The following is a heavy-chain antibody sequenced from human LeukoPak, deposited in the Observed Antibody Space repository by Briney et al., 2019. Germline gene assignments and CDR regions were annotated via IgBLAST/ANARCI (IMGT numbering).Heavy chain of an antibody. CDR1: GFNFISYA. Sequence: GGSLRISGGASGFNFISYAIILGGPAPGQGPAWGSTLSGSGGSTYYADSVKGRFTISRDNSKNTLYLQMNSLRADDTAVYYCAKDQSSGWPHYFDYWGQGTLVTVSS. J-gene: IGHJ4*02. CDR3: AKDQSSGWPHYFDY. CDR2: LSGSGGST. D-gene: IGHD6-19*01. V-gene: IGHV3-23*01.